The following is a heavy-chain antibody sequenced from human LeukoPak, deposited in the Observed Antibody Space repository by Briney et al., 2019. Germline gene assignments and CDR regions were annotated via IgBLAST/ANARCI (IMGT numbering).Heavy chain of an antibody. CDR2: IYYSGST. CDR1: GGSISSYY. V-gene: IGHV4-59*01. Sequence: SETLSLTCTVSGGSISSYYWSWIRQPPGKGLEWIGYIYYSGSTNYNPSLKSRVTISVDTSKNQFSLKLSSVTAADTAVYYCARVVRRAGYCGGDCYLAYWGQGTLVTVSS. J-gene: IGHJ4*02. D-gene: IGHD2-21*02. CDR3: ARVVRRAGYCGGDCYLAY.